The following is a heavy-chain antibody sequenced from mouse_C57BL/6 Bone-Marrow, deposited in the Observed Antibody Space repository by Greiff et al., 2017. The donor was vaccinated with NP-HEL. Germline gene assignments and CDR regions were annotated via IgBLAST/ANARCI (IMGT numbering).Heavy chain of an antibody. J-gene: IGHJ2*01. CDR1: GYTFTSYG. V-gene: IGHV1-81*01. D-gene: IGHD2-3*01. CDR3: AGKGWLLFFDY. CDR2: IYPRGGNT. Sequence: VKLMESGAELARPGASVKLSCKASGYTFTSYGISWVRQRTGQGLEWIGEIYPRGGNTYYNEKFKGKATLTADKSFTTAYMKLSSLTSEDSAVYFCAGKGWLLFFDYWGQGTTLTVSS.